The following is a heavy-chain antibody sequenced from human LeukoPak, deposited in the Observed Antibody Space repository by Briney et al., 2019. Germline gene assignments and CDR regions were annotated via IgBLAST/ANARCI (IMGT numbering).Heavy chain of an antibody. V-gene: IGHV4-30-4*01. J-gene: IGHJ4*02. CDR3: AREGVIRGGFDY. CDR1: GGSISSGDYY. CDR2: IYYSGST. Sequence: SQTLSLTCTVSGGSISSGDYYWSWIRQPPGKGLDWIGYIYYSGSTYYNPSLKSRVTISVDTSKNQFSLKLSSVTAADTAVYYCAREGVIRGGFDYWGQGTLVTVSS. D-gene: IGHD3-10*01.